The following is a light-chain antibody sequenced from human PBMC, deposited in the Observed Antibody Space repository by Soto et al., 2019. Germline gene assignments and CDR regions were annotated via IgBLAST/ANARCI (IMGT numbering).Light chain of an antibody. Sequence: EIVMAQSPATLSVSLGGRAPLSCRASQSVSTDLAWYQRKPGQAPRLLIYDASTRATGVPARFSGSGSGTDFTLTISSLQSEDFAVYYCQHYNYWPYTFGQGTKVDIK. J-gene: IGKJ2*01. CDR3: QHYNYWPYT. V-gene: IGKV3-15*01. CDR2: DAS. CDR1: QSVSTD.